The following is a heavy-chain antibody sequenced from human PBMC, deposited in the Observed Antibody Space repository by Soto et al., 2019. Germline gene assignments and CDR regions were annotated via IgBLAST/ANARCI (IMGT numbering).Heavy chain of an antibody. V-gene: IGHV1-8*01. J-gene: IGHJ4*02. Sequence: GASVKVSCKASGYTFTSYDINWVRQATGQGLEWMGWMNPNSGNTGYAQKFQGRVTMTRNTSISTAYMELSSLRSEDTAVYYCASARGGFYYDSSGYSSWGQGNMVTVSS. CDR1: GYTFTSYD. CDR2: MNPNSGNT. D-gene: IGHD3-22*01. CDR3: ASARGGFYYDSSGYSS.